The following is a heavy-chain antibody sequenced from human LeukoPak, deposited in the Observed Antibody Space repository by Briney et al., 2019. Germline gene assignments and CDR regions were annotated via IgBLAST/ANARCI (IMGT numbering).Heavy chain of an antibody. Sequence: PGGSLRLSCSASGFTFSRYAMHWVRQAPGKGLEYVSAISSNGGSTYYADSVKGRFTISRDNSRNTLHLQMSSLRVEDTAVYYCVRWARLGLRYFDWLPHFDYWGQGTLVTVSS. CDR1: GFTFSRYA. V-gene: IGHV3-64D*06. J-gene: IGHJ4*02. CDR2: ISSNGGST. D-gene: IGHD3-9*01. CDR3: VRWARLGLRYFDWLPHFDY.